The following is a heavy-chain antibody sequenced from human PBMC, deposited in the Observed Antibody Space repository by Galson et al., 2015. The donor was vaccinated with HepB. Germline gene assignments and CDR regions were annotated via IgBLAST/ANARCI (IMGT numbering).Heavy chain of an antibody. Sequence: SLRLSCAASGFTFSNAWMSWVRQAPGKGLEWVGRIKSKTDGGTTDYAAPVKGRFTISRDDSKNTLYLQMNSLKTEDTAVYYCTTDYYDSSGYYRLQHWGQGTLVTVSS. D-gene: IGHD3-22*01. V-gene: IGHV3-15*01. CDR1: GFTFSNAW. CDR2: IKSKTDGGTT. CDR3: TTDYYDSSGYYRLQH. J-gene: IGHJ1*01.